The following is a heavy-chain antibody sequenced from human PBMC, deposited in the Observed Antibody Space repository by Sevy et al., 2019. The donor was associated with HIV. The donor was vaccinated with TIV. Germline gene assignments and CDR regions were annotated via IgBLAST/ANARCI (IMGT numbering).Heavy chain of an antibody. V-gene: IGHV3-30*18. CDR2: ISYDGSNK. CDR1: GFTFSSYG. J-gene: IGHJ6*02. Sequence: GGSLRLSCAASGFTFSSYGMHWVRQAPGKGLEWVAVISYDGSNKYYADSVKGRFTISRDNSKNTLFLQMNSLRAEDTALYYCAKNVNLLVRNGPDIYSYSYYGMDVWGQGTTVTV. D-gene: IGHD2-8*01. CDR3: AKNVNLLVRNGPDIYSYSYYGMDV.